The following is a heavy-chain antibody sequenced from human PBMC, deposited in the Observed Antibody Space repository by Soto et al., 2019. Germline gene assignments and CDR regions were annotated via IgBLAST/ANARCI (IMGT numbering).Heavy chain of an antibody. CDR1: GFTFSSYW. CDR3: ARGERLDIVAGEDAFDI. CDR2: IKQDGSEK. Sequence: GGSLRLSCAASGFTFSSYWMSWVRQAPGKGLEWVANIKQDGSEKYYVDSVKGRFTISRDNAKNSLYLQMNSLRAEDTAVYYCARGERLDIVAGEDAFDIWGQGTMVTVSS. V-gene: IGHV3-7*01. D-gene: IGHD5-12*01. J-gene: IGHJ3*02.